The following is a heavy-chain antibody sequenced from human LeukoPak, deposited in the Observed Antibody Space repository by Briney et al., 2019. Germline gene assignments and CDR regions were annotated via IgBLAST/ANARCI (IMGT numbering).Heavy chain of an antibody. CDR2: FDPEDGET. Sequence: ASVKVSCKASGYTFTSYYMHWVRQAPGKGLEWMGGFDPEDGETIYAQKFQGRVTMTEDTSTDTAYMELSSLRSEDTAVYYCATGDSSGSHYYYYGMDVWGQGTTVTVSS. CDR1: GYTFTSYY. CDR3: ATGDSSGSHYYYYGMDV. V-gene: IGHV1-24*01. J-gene: IGHJ6*02. D-gene: IGHD6-19*01.